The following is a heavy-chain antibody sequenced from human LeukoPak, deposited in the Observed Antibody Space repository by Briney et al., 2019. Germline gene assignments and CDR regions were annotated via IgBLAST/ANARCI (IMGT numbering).Heavy chain of an antibody. J-gene: IGHJ2*01. CDR3: ARVRIGVYDSSGYLSRPFWYFDL. CDR1: GYTFTNYG. CDR2: ISAYNGNT. V-gene: IGHV1-18*01. Sequence: ASVKVSCKASGYTFTNYGISWVRQAPGQGLEWMGWISAYNGNTNYAQKLQGRVTMTTDTSTSTAYMELRSLRSDDTAVYYCARVRIGVYDSSGYLSRPFWYFDLWGRGTLVTVSS. D-gene: IGHD3-22*01.